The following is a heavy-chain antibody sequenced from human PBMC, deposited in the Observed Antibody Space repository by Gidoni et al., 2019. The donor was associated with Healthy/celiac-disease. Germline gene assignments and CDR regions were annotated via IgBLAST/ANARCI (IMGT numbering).Heavy chain of an antibody. CDR3: ARVTVRASMIVVVTQPLAFDY. V-gene: IGHV4-34*01. Sequence: QVQLQQWGAGLLKPSETLYLTCAVYGGSFSGYYWSWIRQPPGKGLEWIGEINHSGSTNYNPSLKSRVTISVDTSKNQFSLKLSSVTAADTAVYYCARVTVRASMIVVVTQPLAFDYWGQGTLVTVSS. CDR1: GGSFSGYY. D-gene: IGHD3-22*01. J-gene: IGHJ4*02. CDR2: INHSGST.